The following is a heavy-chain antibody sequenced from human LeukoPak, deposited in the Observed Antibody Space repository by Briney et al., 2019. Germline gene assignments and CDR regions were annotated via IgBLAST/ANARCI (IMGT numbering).Heavy chain of an antibody. J-gene: IGHJ4*02. CDR3: ASEAFCGGGSSYLHRVDY. Sequence: ASVKVSCKASGYSFTAYYLHWVRQAPGQGLEWMGWIDPNSGATNYARKFQGRVTITRDTSIVTAYMELSSLISDDTAVYYCASEAFCGGGSSYLHRVDYWGPGTLVTVSS. CDR2: IDPNSGAT. V-gene: IGHV1-2*02. D-gene: IGHD2-15*01. CDR1: GYSFTAYY.